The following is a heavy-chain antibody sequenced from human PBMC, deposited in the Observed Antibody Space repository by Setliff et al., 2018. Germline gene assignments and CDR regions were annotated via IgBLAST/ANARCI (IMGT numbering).Heavy chain of an antibody. Sequence: PSETLSLTCAVSGGSISSSNWWSWVRQPPGKGLEWIGYIDYSGTTNYNPSLKSRVTISSDTSKRQFSLRLTSVTAADTAVYYCARDSRGLVPAAIEGSYYYYGMDVWGQGTTVTVSS. CDR3: ARDSRGLVPAAIEGSYYYYGMDV. V-gene: IGHV4-4*02. D-gene: IGHD2-2*02. J-gene: IGHJ6*02. CDR2: IDYSGTT. CDR1: GGSISSSNW.